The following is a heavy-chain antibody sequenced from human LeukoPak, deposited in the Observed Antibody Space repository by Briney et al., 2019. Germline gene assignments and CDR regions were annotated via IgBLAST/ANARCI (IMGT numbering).Heavy chain of an antibody. CDR3: ARGMGYPSSIDY. D-gene: IGHD1-1*01. CDR1: GYSISSGYY. CDR2: IYYSGST. Sequence: SETLSLTCAVSGYSISSGYYWSWIRQPPGKGLEWIGYIYYSGSTNYNPSLKSRVTISVDTSKNQFSLKLSSVTAADTAVYYCARGMGYPSSIDYWGQGTLVTVSS. V-gene: IGHV4-61*01. J-gene: IGHJ4*02.